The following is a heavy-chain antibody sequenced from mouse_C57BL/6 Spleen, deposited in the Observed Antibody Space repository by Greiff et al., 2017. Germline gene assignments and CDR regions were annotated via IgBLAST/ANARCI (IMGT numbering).Heavy chain of an antibody. J-gene: IGHJ2*01. CDR3: ASWLLPLDY. D-gene: IGHD2-3*01. V-gene: IGHV1-82*01. CDR2: LYPGDGDT. CDR1: GYAFSSSW. Sequence: VQLQQSGPELVKPGASVKISCKASGYAFSSSWMNWVKQRPGKGLEWIGRLYPGDGDTNYNGKFKGKATLTADKSSSTAYMQLSSLTSEDSAVYFCASWLLPLDYWGQGTTLTVSS.